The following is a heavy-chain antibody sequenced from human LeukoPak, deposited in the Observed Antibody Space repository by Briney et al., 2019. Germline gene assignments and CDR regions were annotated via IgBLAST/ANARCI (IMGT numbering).Heavy chain of an antibody. CDR3: ARSSHYGMDV. CDR1: GGTFSSYA. Sequence: SVKVSCKASGGTFSSYAISWVRQAPGQGLEWMGGIIPIFGTANYAQRFQGRVTITADKSTSTAYMELSSLRSEDTAVYFCARSSHYGMDVWGKGTTVTVSS. J-gene: IGHJ6*04. V-gene: IGHV1-69*06. CDR2: IIPIFGTA.